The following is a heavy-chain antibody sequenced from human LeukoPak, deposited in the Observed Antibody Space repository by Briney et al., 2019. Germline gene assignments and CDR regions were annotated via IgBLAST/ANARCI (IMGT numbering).Heavy chain of an antibody. Sequence: SVKVSCKASGGTFSSYAISWVRQAPGQGLEWMGGIIPIFGTANYAQKFQGRVTMTRDTSTSTVYMELSSLRSEDTAVYYCARGRSLRDGYNYGYWGQGTLVTVTS. J-gene: IGHJ4*02. V-gene: IGHV1-69*05. D-gene: IGHD5-24*01. CDR2: IIPIFGTA. CDR3: ARGRSLRDGYNYGY. CDR1: GGTFSSYA.